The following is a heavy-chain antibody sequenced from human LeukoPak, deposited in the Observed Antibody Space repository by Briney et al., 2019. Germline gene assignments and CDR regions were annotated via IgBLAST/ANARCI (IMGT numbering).Heavy chain of an antibody. V-gene: IGHV4-4*07. CDR2: IYTSGSA. CDR3: ARGQPSFGVVPYFDY. CDR1: GGSISSYY. Sequence: SETLSLTCTVSGGSISSYYWSWIRQPAGKGLEWIGRIYTSGSANYNPSLKSRVTMSVDTSKNQFSLKLSSVTAADTAVYYCARGQPSFGVVPYFDYWGQGTLVTVSS. D-gene: IGHD3-3*01. J-gene: IGHJ4*02.